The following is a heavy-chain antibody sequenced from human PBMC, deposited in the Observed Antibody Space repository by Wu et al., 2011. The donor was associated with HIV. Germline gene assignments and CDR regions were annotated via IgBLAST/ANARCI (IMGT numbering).Heavy chain of an antibody. D-gene: IGHD3-22*01. Sequence: QVQLVQSGAEVKKPGASVKVSCKASGHMFIGYYMHWVRQAPGQGLEWVGWINPNTGNTGYGEKFQDRVTISTNTSITTAYMEVRRLGSEDTALYYCVRVSYYYDGSGYNDAFDIWGQGTMVSVSS. J-gene: IGHJ3*02. V-gene: IGHV1-8*03. CDR1: GHMFIGYY. CDR3: VRVSYYYDGSGYNDAFDI. CDR2: INPNTGNT.